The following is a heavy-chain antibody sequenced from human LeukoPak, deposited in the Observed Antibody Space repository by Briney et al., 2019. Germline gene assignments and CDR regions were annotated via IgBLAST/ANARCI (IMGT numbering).Heavy chain of an antibody. D-gene: IGHD3-3*01. CDR3: ARELPPGVTYYFDY. Sequence: GGSLRLSCAASGFTLSSIGMHWVRQAPGKGLEWVAVIWYDGSNRYYAVSVKGRFTISRDNSKNTLYLQMNSLRAEDTAVYYCARELPPGVTYYFDYWGQGTLVTVS. CDR1: GFTLSSIG. CDR2: IWYDGSNR. V-gene: IGHV3-33*01. J-gene: IGHJ4*02.